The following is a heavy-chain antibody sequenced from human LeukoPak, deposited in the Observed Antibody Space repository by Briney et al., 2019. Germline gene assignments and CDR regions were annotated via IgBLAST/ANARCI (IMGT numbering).Heavy chain of an antibody. CDR1: GFTFSSYA. V-gene: IGHV3-30*02. CDR2: IRYDGSDK. J-gene: IGHJ3*01. CDR3: AKTGSTRAVSGSDAFDR. Sequence: GGSLRLSRAASGFTFSSYAMYWVRQAPGKGLEWVAFIRYDGSDKNHADSVKGRFTISRDNSKNTLFLQMNSLRTEDTAIYYCAKTGSTRAVSGSDAFDRWCQGTMVTVSS. D-gene: IGHD6-19*01.